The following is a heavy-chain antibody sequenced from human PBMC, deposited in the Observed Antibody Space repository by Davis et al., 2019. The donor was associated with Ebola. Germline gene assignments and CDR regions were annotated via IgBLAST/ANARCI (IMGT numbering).Heavy chain of an antibody. J-gene: IGHJ6*02. CDR2: INHSGSI. CDR3: ARTLGYGSGSYYYYYGMDV. D-gene: IGHD3-10*01. Sequence: SETLSLTCAVYGGSFSGYYWSWIRQPPGKGLEWIGEINHSGSINYNPSLKSRVTISVDTSKNQFSLKLSSVTAADTAVYYCARTLGYGSGSYYYYYGMDVWGQGTTVTVSS. CDR1: GGSFSGYY. V-gene: IGHV4-34*01.